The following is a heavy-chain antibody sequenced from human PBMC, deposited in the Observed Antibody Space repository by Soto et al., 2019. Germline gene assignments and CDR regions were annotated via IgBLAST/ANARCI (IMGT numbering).Heavy chain of an antibody. J-gene: IGHJ6*02. CDR3: ATFPSRGSGSLYYGMDV. CDR2: IYSGGST. V-gene: IGHV3-53*01. CDR1: GFTVSSNY. D-gene: IGHD3-16*01. Sequence: ETLSLSCAASGFTVSSNYMSWVRQAPGKGLEWVSVIYSGGSTYYADSVKGRFTISRDNSKNTLYLQMNSLRAEDTAVYYCATFPSRGSGSLYYGMDVWGQGTTVTVSS.